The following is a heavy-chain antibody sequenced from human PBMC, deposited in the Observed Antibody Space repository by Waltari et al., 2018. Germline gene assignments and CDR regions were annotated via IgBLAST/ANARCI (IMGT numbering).Heavy chain of an antibody. D-gene: IGHD1-1*01. CDR3: ARIGDRWLQLYYFYY. CDR2: INQDGSEK. Sequence: EVQLVESGGGLVQPGGSLRLSCAASGFTFSSYWMSWVRRAPGKGLEWVANINQDGSEKYYVDSVKGRFTISRDNAKNSLYLQMNSLRAEDTAVYYCARIGDRWLQLYYFYYWGQGTLVTVSS. CDR1: GFTFSSYW. J-gene: IGHJ4*02. V-gene: IGHV3-7*01.